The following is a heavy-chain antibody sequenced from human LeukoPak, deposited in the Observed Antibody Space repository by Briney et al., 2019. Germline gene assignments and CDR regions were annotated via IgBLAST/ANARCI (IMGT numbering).Heavy chain of an antibody. CDR3: ARADQLRWFGGPRRPYYYGMDV. Sequence: PGGSLRLSCAASGFTVSSNYMNWVRQAPGKGLEWVSLLHSGGSTHYADSVKGRFTISRDNSKNTLYLQMNSLRAEDTAVYYCARADQLRWFGGPRRPYYYGMDVWGQGTTVTVSS. J-gene: IGHJ6*02. CDR2: LHSGGST. V-gene: IGHV3-66*01. D-gene: IGHD3-10*01. CDR1: GFTVSSNY.